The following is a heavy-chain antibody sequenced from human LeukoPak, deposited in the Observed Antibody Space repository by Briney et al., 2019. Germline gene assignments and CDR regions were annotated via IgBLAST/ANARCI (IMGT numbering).Heavy chain of an antibody. CDR3: ARPRLEYCSGGSCFDAFDI. CDR2: SSSIGGRT. V-gene: IGHV3-23*01. J-gene: IGHJ3*02. Sequence: GGTLRLSCAASGFTFSSHGMNWVRQAPGKGLEWVSGSSSIGGRTYYADSVKGRFTISRDNSKNTLFLQMNSLTAEDTAIYSCARPRLEYCSGGSCFDAFDIWGQGTMVTVSS. D-gene: IGHD2-15*01. CDR1: GFTFSSHG.